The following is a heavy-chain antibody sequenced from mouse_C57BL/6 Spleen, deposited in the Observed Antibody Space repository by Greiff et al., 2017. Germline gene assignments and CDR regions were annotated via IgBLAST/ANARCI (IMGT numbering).Heavy chain of an antibody. CDR1: GYTFTSSW. J-gene: IGHJ2*01. D-gene: IGHD2-2*01. V-gene: IGHV1-55*01. Sequence: QVQLQQPGAELVKPGASVKMSCKASGYTFTSSWITWVKQRPGQGLEWIGDIYPGIGSTNYNEKFKGKATLTVDTSSSTAYMQLSSLTSEDSAVXYSARELVTTGYFDYWGQGTTLTVSS. CDR3: ARELVTTGYFDY. CDR2: IYPGIGST.